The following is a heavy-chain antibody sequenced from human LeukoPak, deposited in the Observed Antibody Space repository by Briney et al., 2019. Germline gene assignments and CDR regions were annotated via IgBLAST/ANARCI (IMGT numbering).Heavy chain of an antibody. CDR2: INPNSGGT. V-gene: IGHV1-2*02. Sequence: ASVKVSCKASGYTFTGYYMHWVRQAPGQGLEWMGWINPNSGGTNYAQKFQGRVTMTRDTSISTAYMELSRLRSDDTAVYYCARVYCSSTSCYRSAFDIWGQGTMVTVSS. CDR3: ARVYCSSTSCYRSAFDI. D-gene: IGHD2-2*01. J-gene: IGHJ3*02. CDR1: GYTFTGYY.